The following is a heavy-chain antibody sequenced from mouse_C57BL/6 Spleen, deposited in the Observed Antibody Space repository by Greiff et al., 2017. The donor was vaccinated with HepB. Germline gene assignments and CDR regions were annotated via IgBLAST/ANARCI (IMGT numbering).Heavy chain of an antibody. J-gene: IGHJ4*01. Sequence: EVKLMESGAGLVKPGGSLKLSCAASGFTFSSYAMSWVRQTPEKRLEWVAYISSGGDYIYYADTVKGRFTISRDNARNTLYLQMSSLKSEDTAMYYCTRDLLWAMDYWGQGTSATVSS. V-gene: IGHV5-9-1*02. CDR3: TRDLLWAMDY. CDR1: GFTFSSYA. CDR2: ISSGGDYI. D-gene: IGHD2-1*01.